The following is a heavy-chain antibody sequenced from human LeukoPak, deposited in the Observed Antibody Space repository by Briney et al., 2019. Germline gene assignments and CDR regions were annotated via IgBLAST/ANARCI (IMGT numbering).Heavy chain of an antibody. J-gene: IGHJ4*02. D-gene: IGHD3-22*01. Sequence: GGSLRLSCAASGITFNSYTMNWVRQAPGKGLEWVSSISSSSSYIYYADSVKGRFTISRDNAKNSLYLQMNSLRAEDTAVYYCARDYYDSSGYYVYWGQGTLVTVSS. CDR1: GITFNSYT. V-gene: IGHV3-21*01. CDR2: ISSSSSYI. CDR3: ARDYYDSSGYYVY.